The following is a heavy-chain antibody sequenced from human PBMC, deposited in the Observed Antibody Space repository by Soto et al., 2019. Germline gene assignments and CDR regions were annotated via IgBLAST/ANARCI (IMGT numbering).Heavy chain of an antibody. CDR2: ISGSGGST. CDR3: AKDYDYYGSGGGYYYMDV. Sequence: EVQLLESGGGLVQPGGSLRLSCAASGFTFSSYAMSWVRQAPGKGLEWVSAISGSGGSTYYADSVKGRFTISRDNSKNTLYLQMNSLRAEDTAVYYCAKDYDYYGSGGGYYYMDVWGKGTTVTVSS. CDR1: GFTFSSYA. D-gene: IGHD3-10*01. V-gene: IGHV3-23*01. J-gene: IGHJ6*03.